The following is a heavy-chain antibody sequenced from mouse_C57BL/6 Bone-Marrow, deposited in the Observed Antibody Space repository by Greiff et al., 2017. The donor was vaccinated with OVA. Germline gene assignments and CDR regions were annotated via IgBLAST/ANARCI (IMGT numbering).Heavy chain of an antibody. CDR2: IYPGSGST. J-gene: IGHJ1*03. D-gene: IGHD1-1*01. CDR1: GYTFTSYW. V-gene: IGHV1-55*01. Sequence: VQLQQSGAELVKPGASVKMSCKASGYTFTSYWITWVKQRPGQGLEWIGDIYPGSGSTNYNEKFKSKATLTVDTSSSTAYMQLSSLTSEDSAVYYCARLDYYGSRERTDRYFDVWGTGTTVTVSS. CDR3: ARLDYYGSRERTDRYFDV.